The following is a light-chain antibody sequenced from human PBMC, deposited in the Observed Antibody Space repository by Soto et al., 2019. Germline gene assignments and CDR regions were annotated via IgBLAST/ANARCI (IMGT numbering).Light chain of an antibody. CDR1: QSVSNN. V-gene: IGKV3-15*01. Sequence: DIVMTQSPDSLAVSLGERATLCCRASQSVSNNLAWFQQKPGQVPRLLIYGASNRATGVSARFSGSGSGTEFTLTISSLQSEDFAVYYCQQYHYWWTFGQGTKVDI. CDR2: GAS. CDR3: QQYHYWWT. J-gene: IGKJ1*01.